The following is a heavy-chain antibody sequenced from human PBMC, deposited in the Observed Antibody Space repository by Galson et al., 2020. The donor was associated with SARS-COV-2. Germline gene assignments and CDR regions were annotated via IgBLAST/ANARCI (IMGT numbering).Heavy chain of an antibody. D-gene: IGHD1-26*01. CDR1: GDSVSSNSAA. CDR2: TYYRSRWFN. Sequence: SQTLSLTCAISGDSVSSNSAAWNWIRQSPSRGLEWLGRTYYRSRWFNDYARSVMSRISINADTSQNQFSLQMHSVTPDDTAVYYCSRDRFVVGALKSYYGMDVWGQGTTVTVSS. V-gene: IGHV6-1*01. J-gene: IGHJ6*02. CDR3: SRDRFVVGALKSYYGMDV.